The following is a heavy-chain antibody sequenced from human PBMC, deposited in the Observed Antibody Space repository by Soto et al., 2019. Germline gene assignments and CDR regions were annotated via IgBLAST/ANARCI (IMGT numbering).Heavy chain of an antibody. CDR1: GGTFSSYA. J-gene: IGHJ5*02. CDR2: IIPIFGTA. V-gene: IGHV1-69*13. CDR3: ARDLAAPNYYDSSGYPIWFDP. D-gene: IGHD3-22*01. Sequence: SVKVSCKASGGTFSSYAISWVRQAPGQGLEWMGGIIPIFGTANYAQKFQGRVTITADESTSTAYMELSSLRSEDTAVYYCARDLAAPNYYDSSGYPIWFDPCGQGTLFTLSS.